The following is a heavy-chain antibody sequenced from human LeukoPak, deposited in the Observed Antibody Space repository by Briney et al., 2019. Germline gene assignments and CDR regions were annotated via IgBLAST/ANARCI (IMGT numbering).Heavy chain of an antibody. J-gene: IGHJ4*02. CDR1: GFTFSSYW. Sequence: GGSLRLSCAASGFTFSSYWMSWVRQAPGRGLEWVANIKQDGSEKYYVDSVKGRFTISRDNAKNSLYLQMNSLRAEDTAVYYCAKEGPIFGVVIRPYYFDYWGQGTLVTVSS. V-gene: IGHV3-7*01. CDR3: AKEGPIFGVVIRPYYFDY. CDR2: IKQDGSEK. D-gene: IGHD3-3*01.